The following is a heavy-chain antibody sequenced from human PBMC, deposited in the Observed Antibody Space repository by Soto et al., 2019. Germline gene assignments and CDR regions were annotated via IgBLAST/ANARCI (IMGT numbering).Heavy chain of an antibody. V-gene: IGHV1-46*03. CDR3: ASQRYCSSTSCTTPHD. D-gene: IGHD2-2*01. CDR1: GYTFTSYY. CDR2: INPSGGST. J-gene: IGHJ4*02. Sequence: GASVKVSCKASGYTFTSYYMHWVRQAPGQGLEWMGIINPSGGSTSYAQKFQGRVTMTRDTSTSTVYMELSSLRSEGTAVYYCASQRYCSSTSCTTPHDWGQGTLVTVAS.